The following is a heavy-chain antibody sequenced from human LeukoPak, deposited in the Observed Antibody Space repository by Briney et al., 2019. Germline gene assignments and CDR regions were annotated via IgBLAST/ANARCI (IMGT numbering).Heavy chain of an antibody. J-gene: IGHJ4*02. CDR2: ISGSGGST. V-gene: IGHV3-23*01. Sequence: GGSLRLSCAASGFTFSSYAMSWVCQAPGKGREWVSAISGSGGSTYYADSVKGRFTISRDNSKNTLYLQMNSLRAEDRAVYYCAKSPSRYGDYVGYWGQGTLVTVSS. CDR1: GFTFSSYA. CDR3: AKSPSRYGDYVGY. D-gene: IGHD4-17*01.